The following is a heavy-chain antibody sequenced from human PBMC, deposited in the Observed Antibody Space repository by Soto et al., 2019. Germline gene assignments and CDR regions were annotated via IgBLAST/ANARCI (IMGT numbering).Heavy chain of an antibody. Sequence: GGSLRLSCAVSGFTFGDSYMSGIRQAPGKGLEWLSYISPGSRYPAYADSVKGRFTISRDNAKRSLYLQMMSLTAEDTAIYYCVRGGGGGLFDPWGQGTMVTVSS. D-gene: IGHD2-15*01. CDR3: VRGGGGGLFDP. J-gene: IGHJ5*02. CDR2: ISPGSRYP. V-gene: IGHV3-11*06. CDR1: GFTFGDSY.